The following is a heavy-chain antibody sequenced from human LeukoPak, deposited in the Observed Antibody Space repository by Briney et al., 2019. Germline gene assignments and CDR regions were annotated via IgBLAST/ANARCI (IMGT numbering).Heavy chain of an antibody. CDR2: ISAYNGNT. V-gene: IGHV1-18*01. D-gene: IGHD1-26*01. J-gene: IGHJ4*02. CDR3: AWVGNYFDY. Sequence: GASVKVSCKTSGYTFIDYDVNWVRQAPGQGREWMGWISAYNGNTNYAQKLQGRVIMTTDTSTSTAYMELRSLRSDDTAVYYCAWVGNYFDYWGQGTLVTVSS. CDR1: GYTFIDYD.